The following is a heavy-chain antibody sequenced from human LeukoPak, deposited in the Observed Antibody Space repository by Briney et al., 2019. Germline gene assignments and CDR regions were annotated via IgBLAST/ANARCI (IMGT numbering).Heavy chain of an antibody. V-gene: IGHV4-30-4*08. Sequence: PSEILSLTCTVSGGSISSGDYYWSWIRQPPGKGLEWIGYIYYSGSTCYNPSLKSRVTISVDTSKNQFSLKLSSVTAADTAVYYCAREGGIVVVPAAISGPYNYYMDVWGKGTTVTVSS. D-gene: IGHD2-2*01. CDR1: GGSISSGDYY. J-gene: IGHJ6*03. CDR2: IYYSGST. CDR3: AREGGIVVVPAAISGPYNYYMDV.